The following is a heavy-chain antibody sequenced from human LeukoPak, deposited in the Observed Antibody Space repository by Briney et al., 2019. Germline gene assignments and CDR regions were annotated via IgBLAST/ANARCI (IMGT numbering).Heavy chain of an antibody. CDR3: ARDRLVEMATIRLDY. D-gene: IGHD5-24*01. V-gene: IGHV3-48*02. J-gene: IGHJ4*02. CDR1: GFTFSSYS. Sequence: GGSLTLSCAASGFTFSSYSMNWVRQAPGKGLEWVSYISSSNSSIYYADSVKGRFTISRDNAKNSLYLQMNSLRDEDTAVYYCARDRLVEMATIRLDYWGRGTLVAVAS. CDR2: ISSSNSSI.